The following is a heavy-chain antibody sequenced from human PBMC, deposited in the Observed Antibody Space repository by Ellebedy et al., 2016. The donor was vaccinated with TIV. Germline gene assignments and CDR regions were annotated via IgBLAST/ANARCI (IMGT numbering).Heavy chain of an antibody. CDR1: GFTFHDYG. CDR2: INWDGGRT. J-gene: IGHJ2*01. CDR3: ARDFRNWGSGEWNFDL. D-gene: IGHD7-27*01. Sequence: GESLKISCAASGFTFHDYGMHWVRQAPGKGLEWSALINWDGGRTDYADSVRGRFTISRDNSRQSIYLQMDSLRPEDTAWYYCARDFRNWGSGEWNFDLWGRGTLVSVSS. V-gene: IGHV3-43D*03.